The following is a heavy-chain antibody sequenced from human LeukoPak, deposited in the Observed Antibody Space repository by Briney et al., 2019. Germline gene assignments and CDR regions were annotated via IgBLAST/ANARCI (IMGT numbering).Heavy chain of an antibody. CDR3: ARVESVGATGGYYFDY. CDR2: INWNGGST. Sequence: GGSLRLSCAASGFTFDDYGMTWVRQAPGKGLEWVSGINWNGGSTGYADSVKGRFTISRDNAKNSLCLQMNSLRAEDTALYYCARVESVGATGGYYFDYWGQGTLVTVSS. J-gene: IGHJ4*02. V-gene: IGHV3-20*04. D-gene: IGHD1-26*01. CDR1: GFTFDDYG.